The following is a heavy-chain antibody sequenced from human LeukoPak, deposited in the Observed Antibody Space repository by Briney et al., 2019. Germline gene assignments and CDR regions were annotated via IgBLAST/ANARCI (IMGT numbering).Heavy chain of an antibody. J-gene: IGHJ3*02. CDR3: ARAERAYGLDAFDI. CDR2: IYYSGST. V-gene: IGHV4-39*01. D-gene: IGHD3-16*01. Sequence: PSETLSLTCTVSGGSISSSSYYWGWIRQPPGKGLEWIGSIYYSGSTYYNPSLKSRVTISVDTSKNQFSLKLSSVTAADTAVYYSARAERAYGLDAFDIWGQGTMVTVSS. CDR1: GGSISSSSYY.